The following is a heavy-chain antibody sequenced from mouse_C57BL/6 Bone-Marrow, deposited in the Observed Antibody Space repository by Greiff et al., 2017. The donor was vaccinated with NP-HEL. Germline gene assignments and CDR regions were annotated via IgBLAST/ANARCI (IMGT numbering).Heavy chain of an antibody. Sequence: QVQLKQSGPGLVAPSQSLSITCTVSGFSFTSYAISWVRQPPGKGLEWLGVIWTGGGTNYNSARKSRLSISKDNSKSQVFLKMNSLQTDDTARYYCARKFETLYYAMDYWGQGTSVTVSS. CDR3: ARKFETLYYAMDY. CDR1: GFSFTSYA. V-gene: IGHV2-9-1*01. J-gene: IGHJ4*01. CDR2: IWTGGGT.